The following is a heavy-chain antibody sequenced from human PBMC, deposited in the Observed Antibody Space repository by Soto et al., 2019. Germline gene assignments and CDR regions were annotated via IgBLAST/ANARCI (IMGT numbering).Heavy chain of an antibody. CDR3: ARVVGGWYYYDSSGYFDY. D-gene: IGHD3-22*01. V-gene: IGHV4-59*01. Sequence: PSETLSLTCSVSGGSISSYYWSWIRQPPGKGLEWIGYIYYSGSTNYNPSLKSRVTISVDTSKNQFSLKLSSVTAADTAVYYCARVVGGWYYYDSSGYFDYWGQGTLVTVSS. J-gene: IGHJ4*02. CDR1: GGSISSYY. CDR2: IYYSGST.